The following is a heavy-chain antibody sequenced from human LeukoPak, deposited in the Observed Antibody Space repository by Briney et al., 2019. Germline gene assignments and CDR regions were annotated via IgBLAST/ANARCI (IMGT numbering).Heavy chain of an antibody. CDR2: IYHSGTS. Sequence: SGTLSLTCTVSAYSISDGFVWGWIRQAPGKGLEWIGSIYHSGTSYYNPSLKSRISMSVDTSKNQFSLNLSSVTAADTAVYYCTRLSHVAGAPKVSWFDPWGQGTLVTVYS. D-gene: IGHD1-26*01. V-gene: IGHV4-38-2*02. CDR3: TRLSHVAGAPKVSWFDP. J-gene: IGHJ5*02. CDR1: AYSISDGFV.